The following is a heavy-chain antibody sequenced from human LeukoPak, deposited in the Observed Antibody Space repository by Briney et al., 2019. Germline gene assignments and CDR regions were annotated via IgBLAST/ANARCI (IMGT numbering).Heavy chain of an antibody. J-gene: IGHJ4*02. CDR3: ARHDTYYYDSSGYHLVY. CDR2: IYYSGST. Sequence: SETLSLTCTVSGGSISSYYWSWIRQPPGKGLEWIGYIYYSGSTNYNPSLKSRVTISVDTSKNQFSLKLSSVTAADTAVYYCARHDTYYYDSSGYHLVYWGQGTLVTVSS. D-gene: IGHD3-22*01. V-gene: IGHV4-59*08. CDR1: GGSISSYY.